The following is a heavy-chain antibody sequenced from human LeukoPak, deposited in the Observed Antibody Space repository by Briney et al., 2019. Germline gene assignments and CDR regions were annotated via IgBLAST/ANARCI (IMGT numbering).Heavy chain of an antibody. D-gene: IGHD2-8*01. J-gene: IGHJ4*02. CDR2: INPNSGGT. CDR1: GYAFTSYG. Sequence: ASVKVSCKASGYAFTSYGISWVRQAPGQGLEWMGWINPNSGGTNYAQKFQGRVTMTRDTSISTAYMELSRLRSDDTAVYYCARGEELDGCNYWGQGTLVTVSS. CDR3: ARGEELDGCNY. V-gene: IGHV1-2*02.